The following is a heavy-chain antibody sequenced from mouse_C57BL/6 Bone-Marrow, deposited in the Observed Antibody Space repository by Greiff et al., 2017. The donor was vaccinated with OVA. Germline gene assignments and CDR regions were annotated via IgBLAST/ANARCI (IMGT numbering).Heavy chain of an antibody. CDR2: IYPRSGNT. J-gene: IGHJ2*01. V-gene: IGHV1-81*01. D-gene: IGHD2-3*01. CDR3: ARSGGYYYFDY. Sequence: VKLMESGAELARPGASVKLSCKASGYTFTSYGISWVKQRTGQGLEWIREIYPRSGNTYYNEKFKGKATLTADKSSSTAYMELRSLTSEDSAVYFCARSGGYYYFDYWGQGTTLTVSS. CDR1: GYTFTSYG.